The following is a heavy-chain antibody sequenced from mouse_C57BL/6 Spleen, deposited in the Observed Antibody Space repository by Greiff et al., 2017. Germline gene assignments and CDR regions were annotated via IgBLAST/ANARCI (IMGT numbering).Heavy chain of an antibody. CDR1: GYSFTGYY. J-gene: IGHJ3*01. V-gene: IGHV1-42*01. CDR3: ARERFYDGYAY. Sequence: VQLQQSGPELVKPGASVKISCKASGYSFTGYYMNWVKQSPEKSLEWIGEINPSTGGTTYNQKFKAKATLTVDKSSSTAYMQLKILTSEASAVYYCARERFYDGYAYWGQGTLVTVSA. CDR2: INPSTGGT. D-gene: IGHD2-3*01.